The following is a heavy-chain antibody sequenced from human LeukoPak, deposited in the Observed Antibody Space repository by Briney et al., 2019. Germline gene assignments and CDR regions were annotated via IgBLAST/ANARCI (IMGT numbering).Heavy chain of an antibody. D-gene: IGHD6-13*01. CDR1: GYTFTNYG. V-gene: IGHV1-18*01. Sequence: ASVKVSCKASGYTFTNYGISWVRQAPGEGLEWMGWISGYNGHTKYAQMLQGRVTMTTDTATSTAYMDLRSLKSDDTAVYYCARDKAAAGYDYWGQGTLVTVSS. CDR2: ISGYNGHT. CDR3: ARDKAAAGYDY. J-gene: IGHJ4*02.